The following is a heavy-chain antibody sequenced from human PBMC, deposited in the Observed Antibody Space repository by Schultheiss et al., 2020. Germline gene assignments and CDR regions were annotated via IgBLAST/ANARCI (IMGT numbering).Heavy chain of an antibody. CDR1: GFTFSSYA. CDR3: ARHTYSSGWYEDFDP. D-gene: IGHD6-19*01. V-gene: IGHV4-39*01. CDR2: IYYSGST. J-gene: IGHJ5*02. Sequence: GSLRLSCAASGFTFSSYAMSWVRQAPGKGLEWIGSIYYSGSTYYNPSLKSRVTISVDTSKNQFSLKLSSVTAADTAVYYCARHTYSSGWYEDFDPWGQGTLVTVSS.